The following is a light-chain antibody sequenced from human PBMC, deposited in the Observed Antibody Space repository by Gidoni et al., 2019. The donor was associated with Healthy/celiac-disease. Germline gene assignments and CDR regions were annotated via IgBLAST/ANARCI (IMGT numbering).Light chain of an antibody. V-gene: IGKV3-11*01. J-gene: IGKJ5*01. CDR1: QSVSSY. CDR2: DAS. Sequence: ELVLTQSPATLSLSPGERATLSCRASQSVSSYLAWYQQKPGKAPRLLLYDASNRATGIPARFSGSGSGTDFTLTISSLEPEDFSVYYCQQRSNWPPITFGQGTRLEIK. CDR3: QQRSNWPPIT.